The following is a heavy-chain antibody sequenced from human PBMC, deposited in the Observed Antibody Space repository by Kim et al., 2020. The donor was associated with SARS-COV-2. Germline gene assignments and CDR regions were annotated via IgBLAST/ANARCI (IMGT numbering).Heavy chain of an antibody. Sequence: KGRVTISRDKSKNTLYLQMNSLRAEDTAVYYCAKVIVPGYCSGGSCQIDYWGQGTLVTVSS. CDR3: AKVIVPGYCSGGSCQIDY. V-gene: IGHV3-30*02. J-gene: IGHJ4*02. D-gene: IGHD2-15*01.